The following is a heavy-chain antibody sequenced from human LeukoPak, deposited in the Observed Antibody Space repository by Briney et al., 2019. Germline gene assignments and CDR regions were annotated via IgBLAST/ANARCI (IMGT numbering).Heavy chain of an antibody. CDR1: GGSISSYY. CDR2: IYYSGST. D-gene: IGHD3-3*01. Sequence: PSETLSLTCTVSGGSISSYYWSWIRQPPGKGLEWIGYIYYSGSTNYNPSLKSRVTISVDTSKNQFSLKLSSVTAADTAVYYCARVLHYDFWSGYYFFGGYGVVAAFDIWGQGTMVTVSS. CDR3: ARVLHYDFWSGYYFFGGYGVVAAFDI. V-gene: IGHV4-59*01. J-gene: IGHJ3*02.